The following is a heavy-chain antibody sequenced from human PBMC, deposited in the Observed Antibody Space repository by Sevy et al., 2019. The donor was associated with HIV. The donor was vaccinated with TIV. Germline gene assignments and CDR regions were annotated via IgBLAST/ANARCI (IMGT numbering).Heavy chain of an antibody. V-gene: IGHV3-15*01. J-gene: IGHJ6*02. CDR1: GFTFTYAW. CDR3: STDPIILLLVTDGMDV. D-gene: IGHD2-8*02. CDR2: IKSKADGGTI. Sequence: GGSLRLSCAASGFTFTYAWMTWVRQAPGKGLEWLGRIKSKADGGTIDYAAPVKGRFTISRDDSKNTLYLQMNSLKTEDIGVYYCSTDPIILLLVTDGMDVWGRGITVTVSS.